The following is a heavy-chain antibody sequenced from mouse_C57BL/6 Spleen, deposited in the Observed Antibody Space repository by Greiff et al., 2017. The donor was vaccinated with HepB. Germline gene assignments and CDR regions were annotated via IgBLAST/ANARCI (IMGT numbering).Heavy chain of an antibody. CDR2: IDPETGGT. J-gene: IGHJ2*01. CDR3: TRVGDYYGSWDY. D-gene: IGHD1-1*01. Sequence: QVHVKQSGAELVRPGASVTLSCKASGYTFTDYEMHWVKQTPVHGLEWIGAIDPETGGTAYNQKFKGKAILTAAKSSSTAYMELRSLTSEDSAVLYWTRVGDYYGSWDYWGQGTTLTVSS. CDR1: GYTFTDYE. V-gene: IGHV1-15*01.